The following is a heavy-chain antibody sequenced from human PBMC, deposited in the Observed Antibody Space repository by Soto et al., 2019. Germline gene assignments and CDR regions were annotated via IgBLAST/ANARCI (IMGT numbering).Heavy chain of an antibody. Sequence: VQLVESGGGEVQPGRSLRLSCAASGFTYTDFALHWVRQAPGKGLEWVAIISYDGSDKYYADSVKGRFAISRDNPKNTLYLEMNSLRPEDKAVYVCARRAGDSYYAIDVWGQGTTVTVFS. V-gene: IGHV3-30*09. CDR1: GFTYTDFA. CDR3: ARRAGDSYYAIDV. CDR2: ISYDGSDK. J-gene: IGHJ6*02. D-gene: IGHD3-10*01.